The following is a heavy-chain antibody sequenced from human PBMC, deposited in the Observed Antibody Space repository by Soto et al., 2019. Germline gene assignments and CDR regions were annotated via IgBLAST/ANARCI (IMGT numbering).Heavy chain of an antibody. CDR1: GGSFSGYY. J-gene: IGHJ4*02. CDR3: ARGKNSYVAVRTYYFDY. D-gene: IGHD3-10*02. V-gene: IGHV4-34*01. CDR2: INHSGST. Sequence: PSETLSLTCAVYGGSFSGYYWSGIRQPPGKGLEWIGEINHSGSTNYNPSLKSRVTISVDTSKNHFSLKLSSVTAADTAVYYCARGKNSYVAVRTYYFDYLGQGNLVTGSS.